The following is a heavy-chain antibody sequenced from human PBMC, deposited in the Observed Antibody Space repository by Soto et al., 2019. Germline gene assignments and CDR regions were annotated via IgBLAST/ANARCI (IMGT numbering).Heavy chain of an antibody. Sequence: SETLSLTCTVSGGSISSYYWSWIRQPPGKGLEWIGYIYYSGSTNYNPSLKSRVTISVDTSKNQFSLKLSSVTAADTAVYYCARHRKRRMRYCSSTSCSYYFDYWGQGTLVTVSS. CDR3: ARHRKRRMRYCSSTSCSYYFDY. J-gene: IGHJ4*02. CDR2: IYYSGST. V-gene: IGHV4-59*08. D-gene: IGHD2-2*01. CDR1: GGSISSYY.